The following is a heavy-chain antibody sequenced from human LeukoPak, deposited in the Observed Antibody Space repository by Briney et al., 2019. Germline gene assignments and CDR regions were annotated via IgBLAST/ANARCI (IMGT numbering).Heavy chain of an antibody. CDR2: IYYSGST. CDR3: AKGASSWDY. D-gene: IGHD6-13*01. CDR1: GGSISSYY. V-gene: IGHV4-59*01. Sequence: SETLSHTCTVSGGSISSYYRSWIRQPPGKGLEWIGYIYYSGSTNYNPSLKSRVTISVDTSKNQSSLKVTSVTAADTAVYYCAKGASSWDYWGHSPLVTVSS. J-gene: IGHJ4*01.